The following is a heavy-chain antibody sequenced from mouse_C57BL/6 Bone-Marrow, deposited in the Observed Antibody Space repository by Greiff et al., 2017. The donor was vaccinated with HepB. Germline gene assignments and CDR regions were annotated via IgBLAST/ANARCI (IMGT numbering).Heavy chain of an antibody. V-gene: IGHV1-64*01. D-gene: IGHD2-10*02. CDR2: IHPNSGST. J-gene: IGHJ2*01. Sequence: QVHVKQSGAELVKPGASVKLSCKASGYTFTSYWMHWVKQRPGQGLEWIGMIHPNSGSTNYNEKFKSKATLTVDKSSSTAYMQLSSLTSEDSAVYYCAREYYSDYWGQGTTLTVSS. CDR3: AREYYSDY. CDR1: GYTFTSYW.